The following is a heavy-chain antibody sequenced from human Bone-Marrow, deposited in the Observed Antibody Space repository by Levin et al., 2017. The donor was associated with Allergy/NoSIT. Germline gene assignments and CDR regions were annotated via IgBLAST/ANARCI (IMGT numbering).Heavy chain of an antibody. V-gene: IGHV4-59*01. CDR1: GGSISGYY. CDR2: TFYSGST. D-gene: IGHD3-10*01. CDR3: ARSVAGEFDY. Sequence: SQTLSLTCTVSGGSISGYYWSWVRQPPGKGLEWVGHTFYSGSTNYNPSLKSRVTISINTSKNQFSLNLTSVTAADTAFYYCARSVAGEFDYWGQGTLVTVSS. J-gene: IGHJ4*02.